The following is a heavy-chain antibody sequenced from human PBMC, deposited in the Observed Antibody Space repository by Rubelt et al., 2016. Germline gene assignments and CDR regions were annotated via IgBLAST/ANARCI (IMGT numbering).Heavy chain of an antibody. Sequence: QVQLVQSGAEVKKPGASVKVSCKASGYTFTSYGISWVRQAPGQGLEWMGWISAYNGNTTYAQKLQGRVTMTTDTSTSTAYMELRSLRSDDTAVYYCAREARKYRSGYYYYYGMDVWGQGTTVTVSS. V-gene: IGHV1-18*01. D-gene: IGHD6-19*01. CDR2: ISAYNGNT. CDR3: AREARKYRSGYYYYYGMDV. J-gene: IGHJ6*02. CDR1: GYTFTSYG.